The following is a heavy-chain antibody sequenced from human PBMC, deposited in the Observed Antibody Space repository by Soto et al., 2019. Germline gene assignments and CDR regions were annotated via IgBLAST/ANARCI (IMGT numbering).Heavy chain of an antibody. V-gene: IGHV6-1*01. CDR2: TYYRSKWSN. J-gene: IGHJ4*02. CDR3: ARDSPGYGDNVLFDY. D-gene: IGHD4-17*01. Sequence: QTLSLTCAISGDSVSSYSSAWNWIRQSPSRGLEWLGRTYYRSKWSNDYAVSVKSRITINPDTSKNQFSLQLNSVTPDDTAVYYCARDSPGYGDNVLFDYWGQGTPVTVSS. CDR1: GDSVSSYSSA.